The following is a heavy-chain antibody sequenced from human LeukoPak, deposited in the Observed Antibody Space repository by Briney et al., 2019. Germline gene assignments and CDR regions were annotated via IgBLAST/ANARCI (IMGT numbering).Heavy chain of an antibody. J-gene: IGHJ4*02. V-gene: IGHV1-69*13. CDR3: ARAREERTTPFTNFDY. D-gene: IGHD1-1*01. CDR2: IIPIFGTA. Sequence: ASVKVSCKASGGTFSSYAISWVRQAPGQGLEWMGGIIPIFGTANYAQKFQGRVTITADESTSTAYMELSSLRSEDTAVYYCARAREERTTPFTNFDYWGQGTLVTVSS. CDR1: GGTFSSYA.